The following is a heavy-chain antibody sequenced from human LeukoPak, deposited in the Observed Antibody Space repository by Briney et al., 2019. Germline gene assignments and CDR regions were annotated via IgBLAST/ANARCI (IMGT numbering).Heavy chain of an antibody. Sequence: GASVKVSCKASGYTFTGYYIHWVRQAPGQGLEWMGRINPNSGGTNYSHKFHGRVTLTRDRSISTAYMELRRLRSDDTAVYYCARDPPKVRVQYSGYPPRVGDDWGQGTLVTVS. V-gene: IGHV1-2*06. D-gene: IGHD5-12*01. CDR1: GYTFTGYY. J-gene: IGHJ4*02. CDR3: ARDPPKVRVQYSGYPPRVGDD. CDR2: INPNSGGT.